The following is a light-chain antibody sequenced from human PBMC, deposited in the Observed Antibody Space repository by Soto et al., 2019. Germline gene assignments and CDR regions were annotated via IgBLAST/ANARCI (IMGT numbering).Light chain of an antibody. Sequence: QSVLTQPASVSGSPGQSITISYTGTSSDFGGYNYVSWYQQLPGKAPKLIIYDVSNRPSGVSNRFSASKSANAASLTISGLQAEDEADYYCTSYTSSSTLYVFGTGTKVTVL. CDR1: SSDFGGYNY. CDR2: DVS. CDR3: TSYTSSSTLYV. V-gene: IGLV2-14*03. J-gene: IGLJ1*01.